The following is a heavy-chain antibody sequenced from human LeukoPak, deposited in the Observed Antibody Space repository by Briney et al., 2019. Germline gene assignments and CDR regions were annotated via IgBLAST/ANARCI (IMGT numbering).Heavy chain of an antibody. Sequence: ASVKVSCKASGYTFTGYYMHWVRPAPGQGLEWMGRINPNSGGTNYAQKFQGRVTMTRDTSISTAYMELSRLRSDDTAVYYCARESINYYDSSGYFDYWGQGTLVTVSS. CDR2: INPNSGGT. D-gene: IGHD3-22*01. V-gene: IGHV1-2*06. CDR1: GYTFTGYY. CDR3: ARESINYYDSSGYFDY. J-gene: IGHJ4*02.